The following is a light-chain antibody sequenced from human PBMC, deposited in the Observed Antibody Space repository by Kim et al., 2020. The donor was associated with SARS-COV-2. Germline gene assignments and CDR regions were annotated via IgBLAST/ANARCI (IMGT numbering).Light chain of an antibody. J-gene: IGKJ4*01. CDR2: GPS. CDR1: QSVSKNC. CDR3: QQYGTSPET. V-gene: IGKV3-20*01. Sequence: SPGEGATLSCRASQSVSKNCLAWYQQRPGQAPRLLTYGPSSRATGIPDRFSGSGSGTDFTLSINRLEPEDFAMYYCQQYGTSPETFGGGTKVDIK.